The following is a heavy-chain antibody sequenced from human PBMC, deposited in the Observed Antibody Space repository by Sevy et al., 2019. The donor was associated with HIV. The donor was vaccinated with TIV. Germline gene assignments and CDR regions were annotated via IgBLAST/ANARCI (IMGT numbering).Heavy chain of an antibody. CDR1: GFTFNTHA. J-gene: IGHJ3*01. CDR3: AKALNPALESMIEVVLRTLKGLDV. Sequence: GGSLRLCCAASGFTFNTHAMSWVRQAPGKGLEWVSLISGPGISTYYADSVKGRFTISRDNSKNTLYLQMNNLRDDDTAVYYCAKALNPALESMIEVVLRTLKGLDVWGQGTTVTVSS. V-gene: IGHV3-23*01. D-gene: IGHD3-22*01. CDR2: ISGPGIST.